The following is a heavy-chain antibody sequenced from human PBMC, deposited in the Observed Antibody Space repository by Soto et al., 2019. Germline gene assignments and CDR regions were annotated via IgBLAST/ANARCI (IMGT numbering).Heavy chain of an antibody. D-gene: IGHD2-15*01. V-gene: IGHV1-2*02. CDR3: ARLIVVVLGATLHYYGLDV. CDR1: GYTFTGYY. CDR2: INPNSGAT. J-gene: IGHJ6*02. Sequence: ASVKVSCKASGYTFTGYYIQWVRQAPGQGLEWMGWINPNSGATEYAQKFQGRVTMSRDTSISTAYMELSRLRSDDTAIYYCARLIVVVLGATLHYYGLDVWGPGTKVTVSS.